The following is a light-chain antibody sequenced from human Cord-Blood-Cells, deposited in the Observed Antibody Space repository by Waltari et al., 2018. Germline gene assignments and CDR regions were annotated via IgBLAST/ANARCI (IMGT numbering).Light chain of an antibody. J-gene: IGKJ2*01. CDR3: QQSYSTPPYT. V-gene: IGKV1-39*01. CDR2: AAS. Sequence: DIQMTQSPSSLSASVGDRVTITCRASQSISSYLNWYQQKPGKAPKLLIYAASSLQSGVPSRFIGSESGTDCTLTISSLQPEDFATYYCQQSYSTPPYTFGQGTKLEIK. CDR1: QSISSY.